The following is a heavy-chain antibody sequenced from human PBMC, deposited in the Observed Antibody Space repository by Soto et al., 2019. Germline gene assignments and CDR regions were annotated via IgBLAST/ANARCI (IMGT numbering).Heavy chain of an antibody. D-gene: IGHD5-12*01. CDR2: ITDNGGST. CDR1: GFTFSRDG. J-gene: IGHJ4*02. CDR3: AKERAPTTAFDY. V-gene: IGHV3-23*01. Sequence: SLRLSCAASGFTFSRDGMSWVRQAPGKGLEWVSLITDNGGSTYYADSVKGRFTISRDNTKNTLFLQMNSLRAEDTAVYYGAKERAPTTAFDYWSQGALVTVSS.